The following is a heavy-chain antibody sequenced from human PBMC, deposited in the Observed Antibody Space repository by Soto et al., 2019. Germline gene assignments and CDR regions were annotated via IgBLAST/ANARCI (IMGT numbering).Heavy chain of an antibody. CDR3: ARDRTYYYDSSGYSDAFDI. Sequence: KPSETLSLTCTVSGGSISSGDYYWSWIRQPPGKGLEWIGYIYYSGSTYYNPFLKSRVTISVDTSKNQFSLKLSSVTAADSAVYCCARDRTYYYDSSGYSDAFDIWGQGTMVTVS. CDR2: IYYSGST. J-gene: IGHJ3*02. CDR1: GGSISSGDYY. V-gene: IGHV4-30-4*01. D-gene: IGHD3-22*01.